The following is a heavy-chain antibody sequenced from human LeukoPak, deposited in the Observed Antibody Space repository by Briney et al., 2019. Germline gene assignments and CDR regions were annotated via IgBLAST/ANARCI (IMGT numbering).Heavy chain of an antibody. Sequence: PGRSLRLSCAASGFTFSSYAMHWVRQAPGKGLEWVAVISYDGSNKYYADSVKGRFTISRDNSKNTLYLQMNSLRAEDTAVYYCAREDVSLGGYFDYWGQGTLVTVSS. J-gene: IGHJ4*02. CDR3: AREDVSLGGYFDY. V-gene: IGHV3-30-3*01. CDR2: ISYDGSNK. D-gene: IGHD3-16*01. CDR1: GFTFSSYA.